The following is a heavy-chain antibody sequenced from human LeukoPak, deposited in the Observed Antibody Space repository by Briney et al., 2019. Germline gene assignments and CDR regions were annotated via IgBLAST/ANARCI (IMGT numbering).Heavy chain of an antibody. CDR1: GGSISSSSYY. CDR3: ARLGYYDSSVGY. Sequence: PSETLSLTCTVSGGSISSSSYYWGWTRQPPGKGLEWIGSIYYSGSTYYNPSLKSRVTISVDTSKNQFSLKLSSVTAADTAVYYCARLGYYDSSVGYWGQGTLVTVSS. V-gene: IGHV4-39*01. D-gene: IGHD3-22*01. J-gene: IGHJ4*02. CDR2: IYYSGST.